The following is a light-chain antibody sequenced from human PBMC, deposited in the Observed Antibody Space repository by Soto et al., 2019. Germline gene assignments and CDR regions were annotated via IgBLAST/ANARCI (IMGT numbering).Light chain of an antibody. CDR2: SSN. J-gene: IGLJ2*01. CDR1: SSNIGSYI. V-gene: IGLV1-47*01. CDR3: AAWDDSLSAVL. Sequence: QSVLTQPPSASGTPGQRVTISCSGSSSNIGSYIVYWYQKLPGTAPKLLVYSSNQRPSGFPDRFSDSKSGTSASLAISGLRSEDEADYFCAAWDDSLSAVLFGGGTKLTVL.